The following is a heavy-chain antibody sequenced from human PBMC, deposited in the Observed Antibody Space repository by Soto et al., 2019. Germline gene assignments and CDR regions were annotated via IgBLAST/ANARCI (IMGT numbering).Heavy chain of an antibody. CDR3: ARVQGSYYYDSSGYSQWNYYYGMDV. D-gene: IGHD3-22*01. V-gene: IGHV5-51*01. J-gene: IGHJ6*02. CDR2: IYPGDSDT. CDR1: GYSLTSYW. Sequence: SGESLKISCKGSGYSLTSYWIGWVRQMPGKGLEWMGIIYPGDSDTRYSPSFQGQVTISADKSISTAYLQWSSLKASDTAMYYCARVQGSYYYDSSGYSQWNYYYGMDVWGQGTTVTVSS.